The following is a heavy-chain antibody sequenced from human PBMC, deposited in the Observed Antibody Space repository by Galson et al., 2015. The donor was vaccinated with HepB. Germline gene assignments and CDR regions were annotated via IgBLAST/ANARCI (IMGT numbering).Heavy chain of an antibody. CDR1: GFTFSSYA. CDR2: ISYDGSNK. Sequence: SLRLSCAASGFTFSSYAMHWVRQAPGKGLEWVAVISYDGSNKYYADSVKGRFTISRDNSKNTLYLQMNSLRAEDTAVYYCARGAALSSGWYYWGQGTLVTVSS. CDR3: ARGAALSSGWYY. D-gene: IGHD6-19*01. V-gene: IGHV3-30-3*01. J-gene: IGHJ4*02.